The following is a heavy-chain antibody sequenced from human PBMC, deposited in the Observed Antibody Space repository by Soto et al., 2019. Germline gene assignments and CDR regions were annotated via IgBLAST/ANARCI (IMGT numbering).Heavy chain of an antibody. J-gene: IGHJ5*02. CDR1: GGSISSDY. CDR2: IYYIKTT. V-gene: IGHV4-59*12. Sequence: SETLSLTCTVSGGSISSDYWSWIRQHPGKGLEWIGYIYYIKTTNYNPSLKSRVTISLDTSKNQFSLKLTSVTAADTAVYYCARSVFPWGQGTLVTVSS. CDR3: ARSVFP.